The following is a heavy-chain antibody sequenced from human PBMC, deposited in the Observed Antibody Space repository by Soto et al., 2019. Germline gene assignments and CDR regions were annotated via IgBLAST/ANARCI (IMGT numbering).Heavy chain of an antibody. Sequence: ASVKVSCKASGYTFTSYGISWVRQAPGQGLEWMGWISAYNGNTNYAQKLQGRVTMTTDTSTSTAYMELRSLRSDDTAVYYCARVGYCSGGSCYFHYYYGMDVWGQGTTVTVS. D-gene: IGHD2-15*01. J-gene: IGHJ6*02. CDR3: ARVGYCSGGSCYFHYYYGMDV. CDR1: GYTFTSYG. CDR2: ISAYNGNT. V-gene: IGHV1-18*01.